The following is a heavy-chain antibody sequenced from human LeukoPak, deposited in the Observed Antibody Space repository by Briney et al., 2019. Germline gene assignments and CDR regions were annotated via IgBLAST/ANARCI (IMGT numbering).Heavy chain of an antibody. CDR1: GFTFSSYT. J-gene: IGHJ4*02. CDR2: ISGDNTCI. V-gene: IGHV3-21*01. CDR3: ARDGYCDTITCFDY. Sequence: GGSLRLSCAASGFTFSSYTMNWVRQAPGKGLEWLSSISGDNTCIYYADSVKGRFTISRDNTKNSVYLQMNGLRAEDTAIYYCARDGYCDTITCFDYWGQGTLVTVSS. D-gene: IGHD2-2*03.